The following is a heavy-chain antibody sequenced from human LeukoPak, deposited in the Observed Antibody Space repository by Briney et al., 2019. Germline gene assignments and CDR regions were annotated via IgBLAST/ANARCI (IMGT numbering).Heavy chain of an antibody. CDR3: ATNGDYYDSSGYFDAFDI. Sequence: GGSLRLSCAASGFTFSSYEMNWVRQAPGKGLEWVSYISSSGSSIYCADSVKGRLTISRDNAKNSLYLQMNSLGAEDTAVYYCATNGDYYDSSGYFDAFDIWGQGTMVTVSS. CDR1: GFTFSSYE. J-gene: IGHJ3*02. D-gene: IGHD3-22*01. V-gene: IGHV3-48*03. CDR2: ISSSGSSI.